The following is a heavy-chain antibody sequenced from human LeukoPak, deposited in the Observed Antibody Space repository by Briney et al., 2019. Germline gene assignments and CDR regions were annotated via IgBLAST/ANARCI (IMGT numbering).Heavy chain of an antibody. Sequence: GGSLRLSCAASGSTFSTYWMHWVRQIPGKGLVWLSRVHYDGTSTYVDSVRGRFTISRDNTKSTLYLQMNSLRADDTAVYYCARGAEGHNYGELDSWGQGTLVTVSS. V-gene: IGHV3-74*01. CDR3: ARGAEGHNYGELDS. CDR1: GSTFSTYW. D-gene: IGHD5-18*01. CDR2: VHYDGTS. J-gene: IGHJ5*01.